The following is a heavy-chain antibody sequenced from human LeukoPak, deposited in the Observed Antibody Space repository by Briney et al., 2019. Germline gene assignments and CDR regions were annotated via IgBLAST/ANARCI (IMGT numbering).Heavy chain of an antibody. Sequence: ASVKVSCKASGYTFTDYYMHWVRQAPGQGLEWMGWINPNSGGTNYAQKFQGRVTMTRDTSISTAYMELSRLRSDDTAVYYCASCGSTSCLAHDAFDIWGQGTMVTVSS. CDR2: INPNSGGT. CDR1: GYTFTDYY. V-gene: IGHV1-2*02. D-gene: IGHD2-2*01. J-gene: IGHJ3*02. CDR3: ASCGSTSCLAHDAFDI.